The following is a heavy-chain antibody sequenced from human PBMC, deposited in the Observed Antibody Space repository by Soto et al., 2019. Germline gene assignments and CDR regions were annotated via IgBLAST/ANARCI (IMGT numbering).Heavy chain of an antibody. D-gene: IGHD3-22*01. CDR1: GFTFDDYT. J-gene: IGHJ4*02. V-gene: IGHV3-43*01. CDR2: ISWDGGST. CDR3: AKDRWGRYYYDSSGYYASFDY. Sequence: EVQLVESGGVVVQPGGSLRLSCAASGFTFDDYTMHWVRQAPGKGLEWVSLISWDGGSTYYADSVKGRFTISRDNSKNSLYLQMNSLRTEDTALYYCAKDRWGRYYYDSSGYYASFDYWGQGTLVTVSS.